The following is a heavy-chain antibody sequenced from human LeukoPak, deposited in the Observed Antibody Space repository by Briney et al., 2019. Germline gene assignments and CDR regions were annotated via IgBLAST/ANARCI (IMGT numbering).Heavy chain of an antibody. CDR2: IIPIFGTA. D-gene: IGHD5-24*01. CDR1: GGTFSSYA. V-gene: IGHV1-69*05. J-gene: IGHJ3*02. CDR3: ATILRGLYAFDI. Sequence: SVKVSCKASGGTFSSYAISRVRQAPGQGLEWMGGIIPIFGTANYAQKFQGRVTITTDESTSTAYMELSSLRSEDTAVYYCATILRGLYAFDIWGQGTMVTVSS.